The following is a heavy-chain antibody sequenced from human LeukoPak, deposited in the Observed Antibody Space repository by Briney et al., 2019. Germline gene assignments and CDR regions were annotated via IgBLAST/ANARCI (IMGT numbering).Heavy chain of an antibody. CDR3: ARGSYGYD. CDR1: GYTFTDYY. J-gene: IGHJ4*02. V-gene: IGHV1-2*02. D-gene: IGHD1-26*01. CDR2: INPNPNRGGT. Sequence: ASVKVSCKASGYTFTDYYLHWVRQAPGQGLEWVGWINPNPNRGGTSYGQKFQGRVTMTRDTSINTAYMGLSGLRSDDTAVYFCARGSYGYDWGQGTLVTVSS.